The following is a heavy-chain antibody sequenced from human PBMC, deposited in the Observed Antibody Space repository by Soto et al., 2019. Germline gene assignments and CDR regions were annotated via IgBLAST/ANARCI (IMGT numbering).Heavy chain of an antibody. Sequence: ASVKVSCKASGYTLTSYAMHWVRQAPGQRLEWMGWINAGNGNTKYSQKFQGRVTITRDTSASTAYMELSSLRSEDTAVYYCARDKRVAVAGPPAGFDPWGQGTLVTVSS. CDR1: GYTLTSYA. J-gene: IGHJ5*02. CDR3: ARDKRVAVAGPPAGFDP. V-gene: IGHV1-3*01. D-gene: IGHD6-19*01. CDR2: INAGNGNT.